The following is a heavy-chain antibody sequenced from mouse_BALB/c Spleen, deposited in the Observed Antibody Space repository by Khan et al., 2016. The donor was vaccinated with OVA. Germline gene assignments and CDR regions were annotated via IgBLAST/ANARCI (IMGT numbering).Heavy chain of an antibody. CDR3: ARGYDFFAY. Sequence: VQLQQSGPDLVKPGASVKISCKASGYSFALYYMTWVKQSHGKSLEWIGRVNPNTGGSDYNQEFKGKAILTVDKSSNTAYMELHSLTSEDSAVYYCARGYDFFAYWGQGTLVTVSA. V-gene: IGHV1-26*01. CDR1: GYSFALYY. D-gene: IGHD2-14*01. J-gene: IGHJ3*01. CDR2: VNPNTGGS.